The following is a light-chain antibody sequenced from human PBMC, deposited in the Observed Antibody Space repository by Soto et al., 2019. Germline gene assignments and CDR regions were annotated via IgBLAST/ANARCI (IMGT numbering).Light chain of an antibody. J-gene: IGLJ1*01. Sequence: SLLTQPPSPSGSPGQSVTLSCTGTRRDVGGYNYVSWYQQHPGKAPKLMIYEVSKRPSGVPDRFSGSKSGNTASLTVSGLQAEDEADYYCSSYAGSNNYVFGTGTKVTVL. CDR2: EVS. CDR1: RRDVGGYNY. V-gene: IGLV2-8*01. CDR3: SSYAGSNNYV.